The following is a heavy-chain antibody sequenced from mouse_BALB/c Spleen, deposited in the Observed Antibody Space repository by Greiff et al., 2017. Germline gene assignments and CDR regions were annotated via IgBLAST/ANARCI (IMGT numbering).Heavy chain of an antibody. CDR3: ARDYYGSSSAWFAY. Sequence: VQLQQSGAELAKPGASVKMSCKAFGYTFTSYWMHWVKQRPGQGLEWIGYINPSTGYTEYNQKFKDKATLTADKSSSTAYMQLSSLTSEDSAVYYCARDYYGSSSAWFAYWGQGTLVTVSA. CDR1: GYTFTSYW. V-gene: IGHV1-7*01. CDR2: INPSTGYT. J-gene: IGHJ3*01. D-gene: IGHD1-1*01.